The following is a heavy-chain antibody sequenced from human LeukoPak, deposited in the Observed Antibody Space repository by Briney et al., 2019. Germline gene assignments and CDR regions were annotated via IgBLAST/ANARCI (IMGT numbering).Heavy chain of an antibody. CDR1: GFTFSSYG. V-gene: IGHV3-33*01. D-gene: IGHD6-19*01. Sequence: PGGSLRLSCAASGFTFSSYGMHWVRQAPGKGLEWVAVIWYDGSNKYYADSVKGRFTISRDNSKNTLYLQMNSLRAEDTAVYYCASEVAVAGTPLDYWGQGTLATVSS. CDR3: ASEVAVAGTPLDY. CDR2: IWYDGSNK. J-gene: IGHJ4*02.